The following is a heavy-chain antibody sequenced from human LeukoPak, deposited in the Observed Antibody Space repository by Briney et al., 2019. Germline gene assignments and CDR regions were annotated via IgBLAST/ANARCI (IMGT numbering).Heavy chain of an antibody. CDR3: AKGDGYSPFDY. J-gene: IGHJ4*02. Sequence: GGSLRLSCAASGFSVSSDYMNWARQAPGKGLEWVSVIYSGGNAYYADSVKGRFTISRDNSKNTLYLQMNSLRAEDAAVYYCAKGDGYSPFDYWGQGTLVTVSS. CDR1: GFSVSSDY. CDR2: IYSGGNA. D-gene: IGHD5-24*01. V-gene: IGHV3-53*01.